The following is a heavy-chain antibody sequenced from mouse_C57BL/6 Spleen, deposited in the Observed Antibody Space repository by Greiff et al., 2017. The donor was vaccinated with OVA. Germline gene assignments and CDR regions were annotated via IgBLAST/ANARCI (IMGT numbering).Heavy chain of an antibody. J-gene: IGHJ4*01. D-gene: IGHD2-4*01. CDR2: INPYNGDT. V-gene: IGHV1-20*01. CDR1: GYSFTGYF. CDR3: ARWDYPYAMDY. Sequence: DVKLQESGPELVKPGDSVKISCKASGYSFTGYFMNWVMQSHGKSLEWIGRINPYNGDTFYNQKFKGKATLTVDKSSSTAHMELRSLTSEDSAVYYCARWDYPYAMDYWGQGTSVTVSS.